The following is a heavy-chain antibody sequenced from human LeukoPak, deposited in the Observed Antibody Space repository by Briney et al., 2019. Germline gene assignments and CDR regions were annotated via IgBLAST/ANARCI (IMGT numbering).Heavy chain of an antibody. Sequence: SETLSLTCTVSGGSISSSSYYWGWIRQPPGKGLEWIGGIYYSGSTYYNPSLKSRVTISVDTSKNQFSLKLSSVTAADTAVYYCARSPVSSPRFDPWGQGTLVTVSS. D-gene: IGHD6-13*01. CDR2: IYYSGST. CDR3: ARSPVSSPRFDP. V-gene: IGHV4-39*07. CDR1: GGSISSSSYY. J-gene: IGHJ5*02.